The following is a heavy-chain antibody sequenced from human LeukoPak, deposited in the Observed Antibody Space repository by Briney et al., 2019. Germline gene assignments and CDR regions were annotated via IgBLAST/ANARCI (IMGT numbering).Heavy chain of an antibody. D-gene: IGHD3-9*01. V-gene: IGHV3-9*01. CDR3: AKDRGPNYDVLTGPSRGGYFDL. J-gene: IGHJ2*01. CDR1: GFTFDDYA. CDR2: ISRNSGSL. Sequence: GRSLRLSCAASGFTFDDYAMHWVLQVPGKGLEWVAGISRNSGSLGYADSVKGRSTISRDNAKNSLFLQMKSLRAEDTAFYYCAKDRGPNYDVLTGPSRGGYFDLWGRGTLVTVST.